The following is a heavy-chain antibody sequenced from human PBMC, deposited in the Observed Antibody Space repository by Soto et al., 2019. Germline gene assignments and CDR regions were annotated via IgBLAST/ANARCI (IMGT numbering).Heavy chain of an antibody. V-gene: IGHV6-1*01. Sequence: SQTLSLTCAITGDSVSSNSAGWSWVRQSPSRGLEWLGRTYYRSKWYYEYAVSVRGRITINPDTSKNQYSLQLNSVTPEDTAVYFCARGEQYSGRIFDYWGQGTLVSV. CDR2: TYYRSKWYY. D-gene: IGHD1-26*01. CDR3: ARGEQYSGRIFDY. CDR1: GDSVSSNSAG. J-gene: IGHJ4*01.